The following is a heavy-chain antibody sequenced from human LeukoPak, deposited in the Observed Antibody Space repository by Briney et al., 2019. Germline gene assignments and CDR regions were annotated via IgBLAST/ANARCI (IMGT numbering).Heavy chain of an antibody. V-gene: IGHV4-39*01. D-gene: IGHD4-23*01. J-gene: IGHJ4*02. CDR3: ARRLFSTVGFDY. CDR2: IYYSGST. CDR1: GGSISSSSYY. Sequence: SETLSLTCTVSGGSISSSSYYWGCIRQPPGKGLEWIGSIYYSGSTNYNPSLKSRVTISVDTSKNQFSLKLSSVTAADTAVYYCARRLFSTVGFDYWGQGTLVTVSS.